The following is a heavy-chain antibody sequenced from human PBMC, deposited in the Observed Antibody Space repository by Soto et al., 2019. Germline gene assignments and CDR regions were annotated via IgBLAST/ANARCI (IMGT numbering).Heavy chain of an antibody. V-gene: IGHV1-46*01. CDR3: ARGGVCSTSGLYYYCYYMDF. Sequence: ASVKVSCKASGYTFTSYYMHWVRQAPGQGLEWMGIINPSVGSTSYAQKFQSRVTMTRDTSTSTVYMELSSVRSEDTAVYYCARGGVCSTSGLYYYCYYMDFWGKGTPVTVSS. J-gene: IGHJ6*03. D-gene: IGHD1-26*01. CDR2: INPSVGST. CDR1: GYTFTSYY.